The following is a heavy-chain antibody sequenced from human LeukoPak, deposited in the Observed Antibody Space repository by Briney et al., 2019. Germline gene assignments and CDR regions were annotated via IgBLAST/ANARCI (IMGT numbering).Heavy chain of an antibody. CDR3: ARNWNYGVYFDY. Sequence: SETLSLTCTVSGGSISSGGYYWSWIRQPPGKGLEWIGYIYHSGSTYYNPSLKSRVTISVDRSKNQFSLKLSSVTAADTAVYYCARNWNYGVYFDYWGQGTLVTVSS. J-gene: IGHJ4*02. CDR1: GGSISSGGYY. D-gene: IGHD1-7*01. V-gene: IGHV4-30-2*01. CDR2: IYHSGST.